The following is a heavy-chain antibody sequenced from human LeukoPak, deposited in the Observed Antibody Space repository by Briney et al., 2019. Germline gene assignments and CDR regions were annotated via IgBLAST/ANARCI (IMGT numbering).Heavy chain of an antibody. CDR3: AGSDTTGYTPRESDYWYFDL. J-gene: IGHJ2*01. D-gene: IGHD1-1*01. CDR2: VSSGSSYI. CDR1: GFTFSTYS. Sequence: GGSLRLSCAASGFTFSTYSMNWVRQAPGKGLEWVSSVSSGSSYIYYADSLKGRFTISRDNAKNSLYLQMTSLRAEDTAVYYCAGSDTTGYTPRESDYWYFDLWGRGTLVTVSS. V-gene: IGHV3-21*01.